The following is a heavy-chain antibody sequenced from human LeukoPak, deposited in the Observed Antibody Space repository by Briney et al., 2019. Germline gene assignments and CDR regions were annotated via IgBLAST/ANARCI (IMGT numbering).Heavy chain of an antibody. D-gene: IGHD2-2*01. Sequence: ASVKVSRKASGYTFTSYYMHWVRQPPAQGPEWMGIINPSGGSTSYAHTFQGTVNMTRDTSTSTVYMELSSLRSEDTAVYYCARGPLGYCSSTRCYLGSRPSMIDYWGQGTLVTVSS. J-gene: IGHJ4*02. CDR1: GYTFTSYY. V-gene: IGHV1-46*01. CDR3: ARGPLGYCSSTRCYLGSRPSMIDY. CDR2: INPSGGST.